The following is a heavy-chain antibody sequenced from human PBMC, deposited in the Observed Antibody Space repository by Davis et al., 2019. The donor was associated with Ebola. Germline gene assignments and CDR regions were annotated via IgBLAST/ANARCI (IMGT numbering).Heavy chain of an antibody. CDR1: GFTFSSYA. Sequence: GESLKISCAASGFTFSSYAMHWVRQAPGKGLEWVAVISYDGSNKYYADSVKGRFTIPRDNSKNTLYLQMNSLRAEDTAVYYCARDRSPHYYDSSVWDFDYWGQGTLVTVSS. CDR2: ISYDGSNK. CDR3: ARDRSPHYYDSSVWDFDY. D-gene: IGHD3-22*01. J-gene: IGHJ4*02. V-gene: IGHV3-30-3*01.